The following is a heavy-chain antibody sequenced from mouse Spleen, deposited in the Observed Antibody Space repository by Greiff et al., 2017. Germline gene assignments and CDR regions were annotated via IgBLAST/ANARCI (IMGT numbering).Heavy chain of an antibody. Sequence: QVQLQQPGAELGKPGAWVELSCKASGYTFTSYWMHWVKQRPGQGLEWIGMIHPNSGSTNYNEKFKSKATLTVDKSSSTAYMQLSSLTSEDPAVYYCARWGTGTFAYWGQGTLVTVSA. J-gene: IGHJ3*01. CDR1: GYTFTSYW. CDR2: IHPNSGST. V-gene: IGHV1-64*01. CDR3: ARWGTGTFAY. D-gene: IGHD4-1*01.